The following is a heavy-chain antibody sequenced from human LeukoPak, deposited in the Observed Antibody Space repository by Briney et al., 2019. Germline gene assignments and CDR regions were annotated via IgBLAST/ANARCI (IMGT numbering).Heavy chain of an antibody. CDR1: GFTFSSYS. D-gene: IGHD3-16*02. CDR2: ISSSSSTI. J-gene: IGHJ3*02. Sequence: GGSLRLSCAASGFTFSSYSMNWVRQAPGKGLEWVSYISSSSSTIYYADSVKGRFTISRDNAKNSLYLQMNSLRAEDTAVYYCARANYVWGSYRYGVAFDIWGQGTMVTVSS. V-gene: IGHV3-48*01. CDR3: ARANYVWGSYRYGVAFDI.